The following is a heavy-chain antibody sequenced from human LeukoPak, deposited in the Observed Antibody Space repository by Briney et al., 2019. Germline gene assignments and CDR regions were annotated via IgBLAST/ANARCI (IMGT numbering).Heavy chain of an antibody. CDR1: GITFSSYW. V-gene: IGHV3-74*01. J-gene: IGHJ4*02. CDR2: INTQGTYT. Sequence: PGGSLRLSCAVSGITFSSYWMHWVRQDPGRGLLWVSRINTQGTYTNYADSVKGRFTISRDNAKNTLYLQMSSLRADDMAVYYCVLDLGDYNGFWGQGTLVSVSS. CDR3: VLDLGDYNGF. D-gene: IGHD2-15*01.